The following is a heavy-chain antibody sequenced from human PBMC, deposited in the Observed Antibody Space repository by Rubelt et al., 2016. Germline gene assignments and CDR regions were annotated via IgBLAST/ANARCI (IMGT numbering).Heavy chain of an antibody. CDR3: ARDWSGGQGPFKA. V-gene: IGHV3-48*04. D-gene: IGHD3-16*01. CDR2: ISTGSSAM. Sequence: EMQLVESGGGLVQPGGSLRLSCAASGFTFSSYAMSWVRQAPGKGLEWVSYISTGSSAMSYADSVKGRFTISRDNAKNSLSLQRHSVRADDTDGYYGARDWSGGQGPFKAWGQVVLVTLAS. J-gene: IGHJ5*02. CDR1: GFTFSSYA.